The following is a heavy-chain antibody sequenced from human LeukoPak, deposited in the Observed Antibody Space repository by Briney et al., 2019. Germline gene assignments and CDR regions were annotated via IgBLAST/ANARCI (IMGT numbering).Heavy chain of an antibody. Sequence: GGSLRLSCAASGFTFNTYTMNWVRQAPGKGLEWVANIKQDGSEKSYVDSVKGRFTISRDNTKNSLYLQMNSLRAEDTAVYFCAREWAGPSFDYWGQGTLVTVSS. CDR2: IKQDGSEK. J-gene: IGHJ4*02. CDR3: AREWAGPSFDY. V-gene: IGHV3-7*01. CDR1: GFTFNTYT. D-gene: IGHD6-19*01.